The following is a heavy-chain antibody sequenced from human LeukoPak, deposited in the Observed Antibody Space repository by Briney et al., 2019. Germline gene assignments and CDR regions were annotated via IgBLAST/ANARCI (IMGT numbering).Heavy chain of an antibody. CDR1: GGSISSYY. CDR2: IYYSGST. D-gene: IGHD2-15*01. J-gene: IGHJ4*02. Sequence: KASETLSLTCTVSGGSISSYYWSWIRQPPGKGLEWIGYIYYSGSTNYNPSLKSRVTISVDRSKNQFSLKLSSVTAADTAVYYCARDSSTGIFDYWGQGTLVAVSS. CDR3: ARDSSTGIFDY. V-gene: IGHV4-59*12.